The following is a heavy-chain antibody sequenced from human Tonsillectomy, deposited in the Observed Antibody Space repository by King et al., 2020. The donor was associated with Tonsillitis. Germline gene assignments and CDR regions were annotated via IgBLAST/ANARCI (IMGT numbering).Heavy chain of an antibody. V-gene: IGHV1-69*09. CDR1: GGTFSSFA. Sequence: QLVQSGAEVKKPGSSVKVSCKASGGTFSSFAISWVRQAPGQGLEWMGRIIPILGIANYAQKFQGRVPITADKSTSTAYMELSSLRSDDTAVYYCARGGFGVAGSAAFDIWGQGTMVTVSS. CDR3: ARGGFGVAGSAAFDI. CDR2: IIPILGIA. D-gene: IGHD6-19*01. J-gene: IGHJ3*02.